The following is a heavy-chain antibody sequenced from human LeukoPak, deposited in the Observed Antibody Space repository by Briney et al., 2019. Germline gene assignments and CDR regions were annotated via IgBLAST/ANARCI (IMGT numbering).Heavy chain of an antibody. Sequence: PSETLSLTCTVSGGSISSSSYYWGWIRQPPGKGLEWIGSIYYSGSTYYNPSLKSRVTISVDTSKNQFSLKLSSVTAADTAVYYCAGPPYSEGALDVWGQGTMVSVSS. D-gene: IGHD6-13*01. CDR3: AGPPYSEGALDV. V-gene: IGHV4-39*01. J-gene: IGHJ3*01. CDR1: GGSISSSSYY. CDR2: IYYSGST.